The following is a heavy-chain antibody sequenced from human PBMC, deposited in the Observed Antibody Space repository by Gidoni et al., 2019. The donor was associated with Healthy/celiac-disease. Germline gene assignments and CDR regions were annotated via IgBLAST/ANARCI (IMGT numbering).Heavy chain of an antibody. D-gene: IGHD2-15*01. Sequence: QVQLVESGGGVVQPGRSLRLSCAASGFTFRSYAMHWVRQAPGKGLEWVAVISYDGSNKYYADSVKGRFTISRDNSKNTLYLQMNSLRAEDTAVYYCARDKHCSGGSCYFYYYYGMDVWGQGTTVTVSS. J-gene: IGHJ6*02. V-gene: IGHV3-30-3*01. CDR2: ISYDGSNK. CDR3: ARDKHCSGGSCYFYYYYGMDV. CDR1: GFTFRSYA.